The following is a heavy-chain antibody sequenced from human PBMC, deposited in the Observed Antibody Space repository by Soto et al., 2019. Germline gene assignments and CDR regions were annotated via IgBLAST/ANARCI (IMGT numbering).Heavy chain of an antibody. V-gene: IGHV3-23*01. CDR1: GFTFTTSA. CDR2: ISESGVST. J-gene: IGHJ4*02. CDR3: ATTTGYAIGWPTY. D-gene: IGHD6-19*01. Sequence: EVQLLESGGGLVHPGGSLRLSCAASGFTFTTSAMTWVRQAPGKGLEWVSGISESGVSTYYADSVKGRFTISRDNSKNTLYLQVNSLRAEETAVYYCATTTGYAIGWPTYWGQGTLVTVSS.